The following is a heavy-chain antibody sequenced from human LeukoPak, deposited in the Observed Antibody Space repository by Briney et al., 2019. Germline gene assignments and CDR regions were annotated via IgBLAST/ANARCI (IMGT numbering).Heavy chain of an antibody. Sequence: GGSLRLSCAASGFTFSNYSMNWVRQAPGKGLEWVSYISSSSNTIHYANSVKGRFTISRDNTKNSLFLQMNSLRAEDTAVYYCARGGVAAAAIDYWGQGTLVTVSS. V-gene: IGHV3-48*01. J-gene: IGHJ4*02. CDR2: ISSSSNTI. CDR1: GFTFSNYS. CDR3: ARGGVAAAAIDY. D-gene: IGHD6-13*01.